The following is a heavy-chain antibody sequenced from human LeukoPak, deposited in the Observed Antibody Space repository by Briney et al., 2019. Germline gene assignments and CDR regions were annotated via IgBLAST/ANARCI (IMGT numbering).Heavy chain of an antibody. V-gene: IGHV4-59*12. CDR2: IYYSGST. J-gene: IGHJ4*02. CDR1: GGSISSYY. D-gene: IGHD7-27*01. CDR3: ASHSLKLGMGWYFDY. Sequence: SETLSLTCTVSGGSISSYYWSWIRQPPGKGLEWIGYIYYSGSTNYNPSLKSRVTISVDTSKNQFSLKLSSVTAADTAVYYCASHSLKLGMGWYFDYWGQGTLVTVSS.